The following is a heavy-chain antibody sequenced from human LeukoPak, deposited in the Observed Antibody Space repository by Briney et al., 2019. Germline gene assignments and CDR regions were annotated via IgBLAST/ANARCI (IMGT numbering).Heavy chain of an antibody. CDR3: ATKTGPYGDYVPGDGAFDI. CDR2: IISIFGTA. D-gene: IGHD4-17*01. Sequence: SVKVSCKASGGTFSSYAISWVRQAPGQGLEWMGGIISIFGTANYAQKFQGRVTITADESTSTAYMELSSLRSEDTAVYYCATKTGPYGDYVPGDGAFDIWGQGTMVTVSS. CDR1: GGTFSSYA. J-gene: IGHJ3*02. V-gene: IGHV1-69*13.